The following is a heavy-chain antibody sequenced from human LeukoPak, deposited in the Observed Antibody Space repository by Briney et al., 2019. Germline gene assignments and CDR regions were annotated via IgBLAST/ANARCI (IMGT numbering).Heavy chain of an antibody. CDR2: IYYSGGT. D-gene: IGHD3-9*01. CDR3: ARSVGNYDILTGYQPEQTFDY. CDR1: GGSISSSSYY. V-gene: IGHV4-39*01. Sequence: SETLSLTCTVSGGSISSSSYYWGWIRQPPGKGLEWIGSIYYSGGTYYNPSLKSRVTISVDTSKNQFSLKLSSVTAADTAVYYCARSVGNYDILTGYQPEQTFDYWGQGTLVTVSS. J-gene: IGHJ4*02.